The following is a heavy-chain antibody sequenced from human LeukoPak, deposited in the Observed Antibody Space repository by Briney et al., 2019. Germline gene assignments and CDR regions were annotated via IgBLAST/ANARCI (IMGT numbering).Heavy chain of an antibody. CDR2: IIPIFGTA. D-gene: IGHD6-19*01. V-gene: IGHV1-69*01. CDR3: ARETQYSSGWYDY. CDR1: GGTFGSYA. Sequence: GSSVKVSCKAPGGTFGSYATSWVRQAPGQGLEWMGGIIPIFGTANYAQKFQGRVTITADESTSTAYMELSSLRSEDTAVYYCARETQYSSGWYDYWGQGTLVTVSS. J-gene: IGHJ4*02.